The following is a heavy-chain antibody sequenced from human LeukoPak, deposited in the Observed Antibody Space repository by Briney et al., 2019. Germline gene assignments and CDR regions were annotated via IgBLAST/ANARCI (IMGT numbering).Heavy chain of an antibody. CDR1: GFSLSTSGVG. V-gene: IGHV2-5*01. CDR3: AHTTTVVTVDY. J-gene: IGHJ4*02. CDR2: IYWNDDK. D-gene: IGHD4-23*01. Sequence: SGPRLVKPTQTLTLTCTFSGFSLSTSGVGVGWIRQPPGKALEWLALIYWNDDKRYSPSLKSRLTITKDTSKNQVVLTMTNMDPVDTATYYCAHTTTVVTVDYWGQGTLVTVSS.